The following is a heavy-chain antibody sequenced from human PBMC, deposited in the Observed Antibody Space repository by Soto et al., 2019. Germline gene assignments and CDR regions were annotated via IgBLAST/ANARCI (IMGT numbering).Heavy chain of an antibody. Sequence: EMQLVESGGGLVQPGGSLRLSCAASKFSVSGYWMHWVRQAPGKGLMWVSRVNPDGSTTTYADSVKGRFTISRDNAKNTVFLQMNSLRADDTAVYYCAKVASGSYDWFDPWGQGTLVTVSS. D-gene: IGHD1-26*01. CDR1: KFSVSGYW. CDR2: VNPDGSTT. J-gene: IGHJ5*02. V-gene: IGHV3-74*01. CDR3: AKVASGSYDWFDP.